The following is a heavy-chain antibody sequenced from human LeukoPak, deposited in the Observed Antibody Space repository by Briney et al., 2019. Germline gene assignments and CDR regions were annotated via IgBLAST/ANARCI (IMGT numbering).Heavy chain of an antibody. D-gene: IGHD5-12*01. J-gene: IGHJ1*01. CDR1: GFTFSSYA. Sequence: GGSLRLSCAASGFTFSSYAMSWVRQAPGKGLEWVSAISGSGGGTYYADSVKGRFTISRDNSKNTLYLQMDSLTAEDTAVYYCARDSPGYGAYVSWGQGTLVSVSS. CDR3: ARDSPGYGAYVS. CDR2: ISGSGGGT. V-gene: IGHV3-23*01.